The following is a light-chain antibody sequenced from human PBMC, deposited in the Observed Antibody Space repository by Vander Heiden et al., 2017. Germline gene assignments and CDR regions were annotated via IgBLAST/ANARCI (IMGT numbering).Light chain of an antibody. Sequence: QPVLTQPPSASASLGASVTLTCPLSSGHSNYKVDWYQQRPGKGPRFVMRVGTGGIVGSKGDGIPDRFSVLGSGLNRYLTIKNIQEEDESDYHCGADHGSGSNFVAVFGGGTKLTVL. J-gene: IGLJ2*01. CDR1: SGHSNYK. V-gene: IGLV9-49*01. CDR3: GADHGSGSNFVAV. CDR2: VGTGGIVG.